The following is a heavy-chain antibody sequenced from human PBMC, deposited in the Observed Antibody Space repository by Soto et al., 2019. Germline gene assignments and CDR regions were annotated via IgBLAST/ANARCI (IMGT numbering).Heavy chain of an antibody. Sequence: GGSLRLSCAASGFTFSSYSMNWVRQAPGKGLEWVSSISSSGSYMYHADSVKGRFTISRDNAKNSLYLQMDSLRAEDTAVYYCARDRRESCSSSSCYEGVIDYWGQGTLVTVSS. CDR1: GFTFSSYS. CDR3: ARDRRESCSSSSCYEGVIDY. CDR2: ISSSGSYM. V-gene: IGHV3-21*01. J-gene: IGHJ4*02. D-gene: IGHD2-2*01.